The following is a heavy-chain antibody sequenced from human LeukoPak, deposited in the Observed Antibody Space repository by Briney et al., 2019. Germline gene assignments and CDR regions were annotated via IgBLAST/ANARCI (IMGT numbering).Heavy chain of an antibody. CDR2: IWYDGSNK. J-gene: IGHJ4*02. Sequence: PGGSLRLSCAASGFTFSSNGMHWVRQAPGKGLEWVAVIWYDGSNKYYADSVKGRFTISRDNSKNTLYLQMNSLRAEDTAVYYCARSRASSGLLGYWGQGTLVTVSS. CDR3: ARSRASSGLLGY. D-gene: IGHD6-19*01. CDR1: GFTFSSNG. V-gene: IGHV3-33*01.